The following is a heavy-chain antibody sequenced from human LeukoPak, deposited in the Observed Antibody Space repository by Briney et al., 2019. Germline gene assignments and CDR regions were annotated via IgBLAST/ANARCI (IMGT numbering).Heavy chain of an antibody. CDR2: ISRSGSTK. Sequence: PGGSLRLSCAASGFTFSDYNMRWIRQAPGKGLECVSSISRSGSTKYYADSVKGRFTISRDNAKNSLFLQMNSLRAEDTAVYYCARVLRYCSGGNCYSGGLGYMDVWGKGTTVT. CDR1: GFTFSDYN. CDR3: ARVLRYCSGGNCYSGGLGYMDV. J-gene: IGHJ6*03. D-gene: IGHD2-15*01. V-gene: IGHV3-11*01.